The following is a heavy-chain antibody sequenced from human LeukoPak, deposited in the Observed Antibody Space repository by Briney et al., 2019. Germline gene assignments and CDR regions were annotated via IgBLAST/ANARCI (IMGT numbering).Heavy chain of an antibody. CDR1: AFRFSSFW. J-gene: IGHJ4*02. D-gene: IGHD1-26*01. V-gene: IGHV3-7*05. CDR3: ARDKSVGATPFDY. Sequence: GGSLRLSCAAAAFRFSSFWMGWARQAPGKGLERVANIKQDGSEKYYVDSVKGRFTISRDNAKNSLYLQMNSLRAEDTAVCYCARDKSVGATPFDYWGQGTLVTVSS. CDR2: IKQDGSEK.